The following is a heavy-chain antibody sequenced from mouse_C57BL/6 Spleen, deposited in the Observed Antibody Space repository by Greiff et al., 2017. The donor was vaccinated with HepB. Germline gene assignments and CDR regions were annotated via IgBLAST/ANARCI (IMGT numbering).Heavy chain of an antibody. CDR1: GYAFSSYW. Sequence: VQLQQSGAELVKPGASVKISCKASGYAFSSYWMNWVKQRPGKGLEWIGQIYPGDGDTNYNGKFKGKATLTADKSSSTAYMQLSSLTSEDSAVYFWAREAYLLLQGGFAYWGQGTLVTVSA. D-gene: IGHD1-1*01. CDR3: AREAYLLLQGGFAY. J-gene: IGHJ3*01. CDR2: IYPGDGDT. V-gene: IGHV1-80*01.